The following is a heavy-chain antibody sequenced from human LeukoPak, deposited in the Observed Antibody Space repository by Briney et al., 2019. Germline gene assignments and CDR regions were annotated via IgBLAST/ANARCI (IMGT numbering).Heavy chain of an antibody. CDR3: ARSGAYCGGDCPTNY. D-gene: IGHD2-21*02. Sequence: GGSLRLSCEASGFTFSTYAMHWVRQAPGKGLERVAGVSYDGKNEYYPDSVKGRFTISRDDSKNTLYLQMNSLRVDDTAIYFCARSGAYCGGDCPTNYWGQGSLVTVSS. J-gene: IGHJ4*02. V-gene: IGHV3-30*03. CDR1: GFTFSTYA. CDR2: VSYDGKNE.